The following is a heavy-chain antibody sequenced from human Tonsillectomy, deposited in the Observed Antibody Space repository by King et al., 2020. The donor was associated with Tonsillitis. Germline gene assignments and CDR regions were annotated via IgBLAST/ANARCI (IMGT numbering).Heavy chain of an antibody. CDR1: GFTFSSYA. CDR2: LSGIGGST. V-gene: IGHV3-23*04. CDR3: AKSGAWESMYYFDY. D-gene: IGHD1-26*01. Sequence: VQLVESGGGWVQPGGSLRLSCAASGFTFSSYAMSWVRQAPGKGLEWVSGLSGIGGSTNYADSVKGRFTISRDNSKNTLYLQMNSLRAEDTAVYYCAKSGAWESMYYFDYWGQGTLVTVSS. J-gene: IGHJ4*02.